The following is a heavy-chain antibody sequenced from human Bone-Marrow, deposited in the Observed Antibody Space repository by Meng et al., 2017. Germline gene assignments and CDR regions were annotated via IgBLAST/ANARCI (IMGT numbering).Heavy chain of an antibody. D-gene: IGHD6-13*01. CDR1: GFTFSNFV. Sequence: GESLKISCTASGFTFSNFVIHWVRQVPGKGLEWVAVMWYGGSDQYYADSVKGRFTISRDNAKNSLYLQMNSLRAEDTAVYYCAREAAAGTVYWGQGTLVTVSS. J-gene: IGHJ4*02. V-gene: IGHV3-33*01. CDR2: MWYGGSDQ. CDR3: AREAAAGTVY.